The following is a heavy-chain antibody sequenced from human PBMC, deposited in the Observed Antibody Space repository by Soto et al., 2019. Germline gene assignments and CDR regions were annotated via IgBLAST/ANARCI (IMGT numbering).Heavy chain of an antibody. V-gene: IGHV4-39*01. Sequence: QLQLQESGPGLVKPSETLSLSCTVSGGSVSASGYFWGWIRQPPGKGLEWIGTIYYSGSTYYNPSLKSRVTISVDTSKNQFSLKLSSVTAADSAVYYCATSNWFYPLGQGTLVTVSS. CDR1: GGSVSASGYF. CDR2: IYYSGST. J-gene: IGHJ5*02. D-gene: IGHD4-4*01. CDR3: ATSNWFYP.